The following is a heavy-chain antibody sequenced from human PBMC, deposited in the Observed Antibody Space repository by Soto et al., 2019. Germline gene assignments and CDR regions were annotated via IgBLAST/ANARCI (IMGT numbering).Heavy chain of an antibody. CDR3: ARPRWLQFTHYYFYGMDV. CDR2: INHSGST. D-gene: IGHD5-12*01. Sequence: LSLTCAVYGGSFSGDYWSWIRQPPGKGLEWIGEINHSGSTNYNPSLKSRVTISVDTSKNQFSLKLSSVTAADTAVYYCARPRWLQFTHYYFYGMDVWGQGTTVTVSS. CDR1: GGSFSGDY. V-gene: IGHV4-34*01. J-gene: IGHJ6*02.